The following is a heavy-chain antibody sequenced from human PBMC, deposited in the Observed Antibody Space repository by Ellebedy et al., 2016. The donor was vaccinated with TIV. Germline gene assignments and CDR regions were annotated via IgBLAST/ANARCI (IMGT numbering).Heavy chain of an antibody. J-gene: IGHJ5*01. CDR1: GFSFSTYT. V-gene: IGHV3-21*01. CDR3: AREKDGYNCFDY. Sequence: GESLKSSXAASGFSFSTYTMNWVRQAPGKGLEWVSSITSSSSYIYYADSLRGRFTISRDNAKNSLYLQMNSLSPEDTAVYYCAREKDGYNCFDYWGQGTRVTVSS. CDR2: ITSSSSYI. D-gene: IGHD5-24*01.